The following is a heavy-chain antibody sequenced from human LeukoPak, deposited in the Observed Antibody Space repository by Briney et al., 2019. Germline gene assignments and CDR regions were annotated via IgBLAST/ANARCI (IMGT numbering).Heavy chain of an antibody. Sequence: GGSLRLSCAASGFTFSDYYISWIRQAPGKGLEWVSDISASSDIISFQDSVKGRFINSRDYAKYSRNRQMNSLRVEDSAVYYCARETVAGTFDYWGQGTQVTASS. V-gene: IGHV3-11*01. J-gene: IGHJ4*02. CDR3: ARETVAGTFDY. CDR2: ISASSDII. D-gene: IGHD6-19*01. CDR1: GFTFSDYY.